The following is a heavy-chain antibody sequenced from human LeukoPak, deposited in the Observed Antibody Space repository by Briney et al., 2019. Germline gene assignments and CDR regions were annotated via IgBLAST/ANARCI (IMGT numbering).Heavy chain of an antibody. CDR2: IIPILGIA. V-gene: IGHV1-69*04. CDR1: GGTFSSYA. CDR3: ARGLGDDYVGG. J-gene: IGHJ4*02. Sequence: SSVKVSCKASGGTFSSYAISWVRQAPGQGLEWMGRIIPILGIANYAQKFQGRVTITADKSTSTAYMELSSLRSEDTAVYYCARGLGDDYVGGWGQGTLVTVSS. D-gene: IGHD3-16*01.